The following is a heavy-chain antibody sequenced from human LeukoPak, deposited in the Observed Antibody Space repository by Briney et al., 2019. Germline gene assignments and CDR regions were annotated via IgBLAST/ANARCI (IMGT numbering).Heavy chain of an antibody. J-gene: IGHJ6*02. D-gene: IGHD2-15*01. V-gene: IGHV4-59*01. CDR2: ISDSGST. CDR3: ARVGYCTGGSCYSDYLYGMDV. CDR1: GASISDYN. Sequence: SETLSLTCTVSGASISDYNLSWIRQPPGKGLEWIGYISDSGSTNYNPSLKSRVTISADTSKNQISLKLSSVTAADTAEYYCARVGYCTGGSCYSDYLYGMDVWGQGTPVTVSS.